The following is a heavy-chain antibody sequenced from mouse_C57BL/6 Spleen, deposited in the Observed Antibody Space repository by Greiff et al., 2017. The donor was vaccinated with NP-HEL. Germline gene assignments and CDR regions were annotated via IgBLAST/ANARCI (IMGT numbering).Heavy chain of an antibody. D-gene: IGHD6-5*01. CDR1: GYTFTSYW. CDR3: ARGAYDYYAMDY. J-gene: IGHJ4*01. V-gene: IGHV1-64*01. Sequence: QVQLQQPGAELVKPGASVKLSCKASGYTFTSYWMHWVKQRPGQGLEWIGMIHPNSGSTNYNEKFKSKATLTADKSSSTAYMQLSSLTSEDSAVYYCARGAYDYYAMDYWGQGTSVTVSS. CDR2: IHPNSGST.